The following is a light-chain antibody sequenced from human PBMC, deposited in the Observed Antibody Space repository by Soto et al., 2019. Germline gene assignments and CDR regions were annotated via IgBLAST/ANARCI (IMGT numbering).Light chain of an antibody. Sequence: QSALTQPASVSGSPGQSTTISCTGAVSEVAGYTYVSWYQQLPGKGPKVIIYDVSNRPSGVSNRFSGSKSGTTASLTISGLQAEDEADYYCSSFTSTSGLFGGGTKVTVL. CDR2: DVS. J-gene: IGLJ2*01. CDR1: VSEVAGYTY. V-gene: IGLV2-14*03. CDR3: SSFTSTSGL.